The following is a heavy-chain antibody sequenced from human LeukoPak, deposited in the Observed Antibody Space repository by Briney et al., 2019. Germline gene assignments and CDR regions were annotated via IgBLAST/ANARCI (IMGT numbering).Heavy chain of an antibody. CDR3: ARGPAGIAVAGTGYYFDY. CDR1: GGSFSGYY. J-gene: IGHJ4*02. D-gene: IGHD6-19*01. Sequence: SETLSLTCAVYGGSFSGYYWSWIRPPPGKGLEWIGEINHSGSTNYNPSLKSRVTISVDTSKNQFSLKLSSVTAADTAVYYCARGPAGIAVAGTGYYFDYWGQGTLVTVSS. CDR2: INHSGST. V-gene: IGHV4-34*01.